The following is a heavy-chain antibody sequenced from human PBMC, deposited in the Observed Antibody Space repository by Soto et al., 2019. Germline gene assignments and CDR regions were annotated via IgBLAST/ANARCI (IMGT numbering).Heavy chain of an antibody. Sequence: GGSLRLSCAASGFPFNNYFIHWVRQAPGRGPVWVSRIKGDGSVINYADSVMDRFTISIDKARNMVHLRMDSLRAEDTAVYYCARDPARKWFDPWGQGTLVTVS. V-gene: IGHV3-74*01. CDR3: ARDPARKWFDP. D-gene: IGHD6-6*01. CDR2: IKGDGSVI. J-gene: IGHJ5*02. CDR1: GFPFNNYF.